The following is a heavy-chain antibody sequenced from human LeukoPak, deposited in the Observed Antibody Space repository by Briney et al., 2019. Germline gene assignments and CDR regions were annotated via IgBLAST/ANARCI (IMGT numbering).Heavy chain of an antibody. V-gene: IGHV4-59*12. CDR3: ARAGGLLLWFGESYFDY. Sequence: SETLSLTCTVSGGSISNYYWSWIRQPPGKGLEWIGYIYYSGSTNYNPSLKSRVTMSVDTSKNQFSLKLSSVTAADTAVYYCARAGGLLLWFGESYFDYWGQGTLVTVSS. D-gene: IGHD3-10*01. CDR2: IYYSGST. J-gene: IGHJ4*02. CDR1: GGSISNYY.